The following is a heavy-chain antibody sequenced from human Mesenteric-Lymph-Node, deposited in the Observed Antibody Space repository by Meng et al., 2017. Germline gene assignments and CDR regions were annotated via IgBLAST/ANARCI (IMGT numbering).Heavy chain of an antibody. J-gene: IGHJ4*02. CDR3: ARGGGCSSSSCDLDY. Sequence: QVRRQQWGAGLLKPSETRSPTCVVSGASISSGNWWNWVRQPPGKGLEWIGDIYHSGSTHYNPSLKSRVTISVDKSKNQFSLKLSSVTAADTAMYYCARGGGCSSSSCDLDYWGQGVLVTVSS. D-gene: IGHD2-2*01. CDR2: IYHSGST. V-gene: IGHV4-4*02. CDR1: GASISSGNW.